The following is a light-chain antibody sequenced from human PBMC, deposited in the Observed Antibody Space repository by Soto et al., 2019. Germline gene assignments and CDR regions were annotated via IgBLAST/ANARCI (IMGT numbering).Light chain of an antibody. CDR1: SSDIGAYNY. V-gene: IGLV2-14*03. CDR3: TSWTTSTTMI. J-gene: IGLJ2*01. CDR2: DVN. Sequence: QSVLTQPASVSESPGQSITISCTGTSSDIGAYNYVSWYQQHPGKAPKLMIYDVNIRPSGVSNRFSGSKSGNTASLTISGLQAEDEADYYCTSWTTSTTMIFGGGTKLTVL.